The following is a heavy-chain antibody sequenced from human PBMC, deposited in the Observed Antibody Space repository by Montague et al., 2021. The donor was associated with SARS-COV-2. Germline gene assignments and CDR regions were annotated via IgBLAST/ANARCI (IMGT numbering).Heavy chain of an antibody. CDR3: ARSVQFAYGLDV. CDR1: SGSISNYY. D-gene: IGHD3-16*01. V-gene: IGHV4-59*08. J-gene: IGHJ6*02. Sequence: SETLSLTCTVSSGSISNYYWSWIRQPPGKGLEWIGFISHTESTNYNPSLKSRVTISIDTSKSQFSLRVRSVTAADTAVYCCARSVQFAYGLDVWGQGTTVTISS. CDR2: ISHTEST.